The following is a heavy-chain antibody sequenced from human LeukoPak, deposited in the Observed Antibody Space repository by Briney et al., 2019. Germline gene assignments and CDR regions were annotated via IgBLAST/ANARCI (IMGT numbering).Heavy chain of an antibody. V-gene: IGHV3-7*01. Sequence: GGSLRLSCVASGFTFDHYGMHWVRQAPGKGLEWVANINQGGSDKYYVDSVKGRFTISRDNANNLLYLQMNSLRGEDTAVYYCTRDRSRAEDDWGQGTLVTVSS. J-gene: IGHJ4*02. CDR3: TRDRSRAEDD. CDR1: GFTFDHYG. CDR2: INQGGSDK. D-gene: IGHD1-14*01.